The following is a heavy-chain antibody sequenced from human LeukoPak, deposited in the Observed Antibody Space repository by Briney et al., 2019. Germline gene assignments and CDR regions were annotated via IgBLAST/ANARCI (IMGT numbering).Heavy chain of an antibody. Sequence: GGSLRLSCAASGFTFSSYAMSWVRQAPGKGLEWVSAISGSGGSTYYADSVKGRFIISRDNSKNTLYLQMNSLRAEDTAVYYCAKRRTIFGVVINPYFDYWGQGTLVTVSS. CDR3: AKRRTIFGVVINPYFDY. CDR1: GFTFSSYA. CDR2: ISGSGGST. J-gene: IGHJ4*02. D-gene: IGHD3-3*01. V-gene: IGHV3-23*01.